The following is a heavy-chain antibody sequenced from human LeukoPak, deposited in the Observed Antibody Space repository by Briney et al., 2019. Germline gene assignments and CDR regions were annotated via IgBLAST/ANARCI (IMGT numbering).Heavy chain of an antibody. D-gene: IGHD4-23*01. Sequence: NPGGSLRLSCAASGFTFSSYSMNWVRQAPGKGLEWVSSISSSSSYIYYADSVKGRFTISRDNSKNTLYLQMNSLRAEDTAVYYCAKEVDYGGNSVESIWFDYWGQGTLVTVSS. V-gene: IGHV3-21*04. CDR1: GFTFSSYS. J-gene: IGHJ4*02. CDR3: AKEVDYGGNSVESIWFDY. CDR2: ISSSSSYI.